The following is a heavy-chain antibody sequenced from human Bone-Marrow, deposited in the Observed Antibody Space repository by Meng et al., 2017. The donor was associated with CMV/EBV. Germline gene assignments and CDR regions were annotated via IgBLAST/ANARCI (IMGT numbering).Heavy chain of an antibody. V-gene: IGHV3-53*01. CDR1: GFTVSSNY. CDR3: ARDVYNFWSGSYYGLDV. CDR2: IYSAGST. Sequence: GEPLKISCAASGFTVSSNYMSWVRQAPGKGLECVSVIYSAGSTYYADSVKGRFTISRDNAKNSLYLQMNSLRAEDTAVYYCARDVYNFWSGSYYGLDVWGQGTTVTVSS. D-gene: IGHD3-3*01. J-gene: IGHJ6*02.